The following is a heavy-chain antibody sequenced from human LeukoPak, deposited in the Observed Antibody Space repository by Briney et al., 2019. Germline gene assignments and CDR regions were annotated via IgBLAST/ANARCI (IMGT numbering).Heavy chain of an antibody. CDR2: IYYSGSA. CDR1: GGSLSSGGYY. D-gene: IGHD3-22*01. V-gene: IGHV4-31*03. CDR3: ARVGDYDYFDY. Sequence: PSETLSLTCTVSGGSLSSGGYYWSWIRQHPGKGLEWIGFIYYSGSAYYNPSLKSRISISVDTSKNQFSLSLSSVTAADTAVYYCARVGDYDYFDYWGQGTLVTVSS. J-gene: IGHJ4*02.